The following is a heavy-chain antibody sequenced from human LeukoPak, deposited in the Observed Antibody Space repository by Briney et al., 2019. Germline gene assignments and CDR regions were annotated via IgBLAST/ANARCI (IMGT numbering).Heavy chain of an antibody. D-gene: IGHD3-9*01. V-gene: IGHV3-23*01. CDR1: GITFSSYA. CDR3: ARGHWFAHLDY. J-gene: IGHJ4*02. CDR2: ISGSAGST. Sequence: PGGSLRLSCAASGITFSSYAMSWVRQAPGKGLEWVSTISGSAGSTYYADSVKGRFTFSRDNSKNTLFLQMNSLRAEDTAVYYCARGHWFAHLDYWGQGTLVTVSS.